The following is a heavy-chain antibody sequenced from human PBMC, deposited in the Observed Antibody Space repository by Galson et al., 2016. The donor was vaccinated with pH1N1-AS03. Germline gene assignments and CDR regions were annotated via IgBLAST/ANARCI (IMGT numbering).Heavy chain of an antibody. D-gene: IGHD3-16*01. V-gene: IGHV2-5*02. CDR2: IYWDDAK. CDR3: ALPNSWGNAFEI. J-gene: IGHJ3*02. CDR1: GVSVPSSGLA. Sequence: PALVKPTQTLTLTCSLSGVSVPSSGLAVGWFRLPPGKALEWLALIYWDDAKRFSPSLRNRLTITKDPSRNQAVLTVNNVYPLDTATYFCALPNSWGNAFEIWGPGTMVTVAS.